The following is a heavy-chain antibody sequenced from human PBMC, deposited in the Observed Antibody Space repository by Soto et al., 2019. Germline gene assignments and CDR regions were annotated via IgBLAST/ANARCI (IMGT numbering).Heavy chain of an antibody. J-gene: IGHJ4*02. D-gene: IGHD2-8*01. CDR1: GYSFTSYY. CDR3: ARVSQFQWRFFDL. CDR2: INPSGGST. Sequence: QVQLVQSGTEVKKPEASVKVSCKASGYSFTSYYMHWVRQAPGQGLEWMGIINPSGGSTSYAQKFQGRFTVTRDTSTSTVYMELSSLRSEDTAVYYCARVSQFQWRFFDLWGQGTLVTVSS. V-gene: IGHV1-46*01.